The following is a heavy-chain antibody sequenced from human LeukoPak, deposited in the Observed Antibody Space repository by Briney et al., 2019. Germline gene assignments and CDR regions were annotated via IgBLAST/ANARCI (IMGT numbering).Heavy chain of an antibody. CDR2: IKEDGSVK. Sequence: GGSLRLSCAASGITFNDNWMSWVRQAPGKGLEWVANIKEDGSVKYYVDSVKGRFPISRDNAKSSLYLQMSSLRAEDTAVYYCARDVWTYSGEAFDYWGQGALVTVSS. CDR3: ARDVWTYSGEAFDY. J-gene: IGHJ4*02. CDR1: GITFNDNW. V-gene: IGHV3-7*01. D-gene: IGHD5-12*01.